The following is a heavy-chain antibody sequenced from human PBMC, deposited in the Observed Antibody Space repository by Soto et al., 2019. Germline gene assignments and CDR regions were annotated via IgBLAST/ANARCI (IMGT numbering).Heavy chain of an antibody. CDR2: IYWDDDK. Sequence: QITLKESGPTLVEPTQTLTLTCTFSELSLSTSGVGVGWIRQPPGKALEWLALIYWDDDKRYSPSLKSRITITKVTSNNQVVLTMTNMDPVDTATYYCVHSHVLRWFGFDSWGQGTLVTVPS. CDR1: ELSLSTSGVG. CDR3: VHSHVLRWFGFDS. V-gene: IGHV2-5*02. J-gene: IGHJ4*02. D-gene: IGHD3-10*01.